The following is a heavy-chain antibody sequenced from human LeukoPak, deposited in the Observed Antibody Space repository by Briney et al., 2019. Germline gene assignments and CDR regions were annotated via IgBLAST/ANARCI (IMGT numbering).Heavy chain of an antibody. V-gene: IGHV3-23*01. CDR1: GFTFSSYA. CDR2: VSGSGGST. J-gene: IGHJ4*02. D-gene: IGHD3-10*01. CDR3: NTAPTRGGLPYFSY. Sequence: GGSLRLSCAASGFTFSSYAMSWVRQAPGKGLEWVSAVSGSGGSTYYADSVKGRFTISRDNSKNTLYLQMNSLKTEDTGVYYCNTAPTRGGLPYFSYWGQGTLVTVSS.